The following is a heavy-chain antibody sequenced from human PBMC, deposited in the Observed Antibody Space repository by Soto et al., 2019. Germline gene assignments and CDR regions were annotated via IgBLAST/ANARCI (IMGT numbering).Heavy chain of an antibody. D-gene: IGHD3-3*01. CDR1: GGSISSGDYY. J-gene: IGHJ5*02. CDR2: IYYSGST. CDR3: ARVAGESWVRVVISWFDP. Sequence: SETLSLTCTVSGGSISSGDYYWSWIRQPPGKGLEWIGYIYYSGSTYYNPSLKSRVTISVDTSKNQFSLKLSSVTAADTAVYYCARVAGESWVRVVISWFDPWGQGTLVTVSS. V-gene: IGHV4-30-4*01.